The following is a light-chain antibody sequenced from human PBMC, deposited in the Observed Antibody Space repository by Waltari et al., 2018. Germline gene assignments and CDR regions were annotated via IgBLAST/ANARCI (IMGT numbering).Light chain of an antibody. V-gene: IGKV3-20*01. CDR2: GAS. J-gene: IGKJ1*01. Sequence: EIVLTQSPGSLSSSPGERVTLSCRASQSVSRDLAWYQQKPGQAPRLFIFGASNRAAGIPDRFSGSGSETDFSLTISRLEPEDFAVYYCQHYVRLPATFGRGTKVEIK. CDR3: QHYVRLPAT. CDR1: QSVSRD.